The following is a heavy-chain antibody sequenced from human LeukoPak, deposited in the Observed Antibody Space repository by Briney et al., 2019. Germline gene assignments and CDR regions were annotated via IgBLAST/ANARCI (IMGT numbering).Heavy chain of an antibody. J-gene: IGHJ6*02. CDR1: GDSFINYY. CDR3: ARETPQGIDV. CDR2: INPTGGTT. Sequence: ASVKVSCKASGDSFINYYVHWVRQAPGQGPEWMGIINPTGGTTTYAQKFQGRVTMTRDTSTSTLYMELSSLRSEDTAVYYCARETPQGIDVWGQGTTVTVSS. V-gene: IGHV1-46*01.